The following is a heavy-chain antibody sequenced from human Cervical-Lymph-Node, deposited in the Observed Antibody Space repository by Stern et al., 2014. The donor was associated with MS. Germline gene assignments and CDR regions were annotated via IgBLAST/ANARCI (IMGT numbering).Heavy chain of an antibody. CDR2: TYPGDSET. V-gene: IGHV5-51*01. Sequence: EVQLVESGAELIRPGESLKISCKGSGFEFSIYWIAWVRQMPGKGLEWMVITYPGDSETRYRPSLQGQVTMSADKSTSTAYLQWSSLNASDTAMYFCARQTTAWASDVWGQGTLVTVSS. D-gene: IGHD1-14*01. J-gene: IGHJ4*02. CDR3: ARQTTAWASDV. CDR1: GFEFSIYW.